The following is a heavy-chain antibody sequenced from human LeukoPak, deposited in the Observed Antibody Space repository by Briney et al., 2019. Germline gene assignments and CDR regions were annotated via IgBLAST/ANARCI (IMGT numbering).Heavy chain of an antibody. Sequence: ASVKVSCKASRYTFTGYYMHWVRQAPGQGLEWMGWINPNSGGTNYAQKFQGRVTMTRDTSISTAYMELSRLRSDDTAVYYCARAAGYDYVFRFDYWGQGTLVTVSS. CDR2: INPNSGGT. D-gene: IGHD3-16*01. CDR3: ARAAGYDYVFRFDY. J-gene: IGHJ4*02. V-gene: IGHV1-2*02. CDR1: RYTFTGYY.